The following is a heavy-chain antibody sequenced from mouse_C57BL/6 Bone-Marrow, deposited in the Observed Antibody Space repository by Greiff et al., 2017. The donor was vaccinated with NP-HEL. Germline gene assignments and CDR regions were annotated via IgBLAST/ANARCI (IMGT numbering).Heavy chain of an antibody. J-gene: IGHJ2*01. Sequence: EVHLVESGPELVKPGASVKISCKASGYSFTGYYMNWVKQSPEKSLEWIGEINPSTGGTTYNQKFKAKATLTVDKSSSTAYMQLKSLTSEDSAVYYCARGGPYFDYWGQGTTLTVSS. CDR2: INPSTGGT. V-gene: IGHV1-42*01. CDR3: ARGGPYFDY. D-gene: IGHD1-1*02. CDR1: GYSFTGYY.